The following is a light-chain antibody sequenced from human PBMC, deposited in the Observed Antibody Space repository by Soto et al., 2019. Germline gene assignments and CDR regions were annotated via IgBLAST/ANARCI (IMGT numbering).Light chain of an antibody. CDR3: QQDNS. CDR1: QTLNTW. CDR2: DAS. Sequence: DIQMTQSPSTLSVSVGDRVTITCRASQTLNTWLAWYQQKPGKAPKVLIYDASSLQSGVPSRFSGSISGTEFTLTISSLQPDDFATYYCQQDNSFGQGTRLDIK. V-gene: IGKV1-5*01. J-gene: IGKJ2*01.